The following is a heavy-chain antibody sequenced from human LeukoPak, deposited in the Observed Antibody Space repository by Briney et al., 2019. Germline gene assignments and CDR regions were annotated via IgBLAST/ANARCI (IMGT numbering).Heavy chain of an antibody. D-gene: IGHD5-18*01. J-gene: IGHJ4*02. CDR2: IIPILGIA. V-gene: IGHV1-69*04. Sequence: SVKVSCKASGGTFSSYAISWVRQAPGQGLEWMGRIIPILGIANYAQKFQGRVTMTRNTSISTAYMELSSLRSEDTAVYYCARGYGVGYQLVDYWGQGTLVTVSS. CDR3: ARGYGVGYQLVDY. CDR1: GGTFSSYA.